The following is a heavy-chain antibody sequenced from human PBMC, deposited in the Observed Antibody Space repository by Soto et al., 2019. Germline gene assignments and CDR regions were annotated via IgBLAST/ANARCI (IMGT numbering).Heavy chain of an antibody. J-gene: IGHJ3*02. V-gene: IGHV3-30*18. CDR2: ISYDGSNK. Sequence: GGSLRLSCAASGFTFSGYGMHWVRQAPGKGLEWVAVISYDGSNKYYADSVKGRFTISRDNSKNTLYLQMNSLRAEDTAVYYCAKDYVSNDAFDIWGQGTMVTVSS. CDR3: AKDYVSNDAFDI. D-gene: IGHD3-16*01. CDR1: GFTFSGYG.